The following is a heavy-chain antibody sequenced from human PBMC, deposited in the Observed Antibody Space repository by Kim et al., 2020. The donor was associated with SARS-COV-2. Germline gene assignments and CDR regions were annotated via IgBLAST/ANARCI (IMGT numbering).Heavy chain of an antibody. Sequence: GGSLRLSCAASGFPFSLYDMHWVRQAPGKGLEWGSYISTTSSSKYYADSAKGRFTVSRDNSKNSVFLQMNRLRAEDTAVYFCAIVPISTVGTRDWGQGT. J-gene: IGHJ1*01. CDR2: ISTTSSSK. CDR1: GFPFSLYD. D-gene: IGHD3-9*01. CDR3: AIVPISTVGTRD. V-gene: IGHV3-48*01.